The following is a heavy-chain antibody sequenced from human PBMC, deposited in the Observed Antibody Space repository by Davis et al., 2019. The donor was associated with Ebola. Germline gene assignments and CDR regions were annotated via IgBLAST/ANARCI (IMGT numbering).Heavy chain of an antibody. CDR1: GGTFSSYA. CDR2: IIPILGIA. Sequence: AASVKVSCKASGGTFSSYAISWVRQAPGQGLEWMGRIIPILGIANYAQKFQGRVTITADKSTSTAYMELSSLRSDDTAVYYCARAGWLQPFDYWGQGTLVTVSS. D-gene: IGHD5-24*01. CDR3: ARAGWLQPFDY. V-gene: IGHV1-69*04. J-gene: IGHJ4*02.